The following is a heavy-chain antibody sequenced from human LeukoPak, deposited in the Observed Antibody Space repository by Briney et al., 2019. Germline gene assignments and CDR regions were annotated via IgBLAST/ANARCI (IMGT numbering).Heavy chain of an antibody. J-gene: IGHJ4*02. Sequence: TSETLSLTCTVSGGSISSYYWSWIRQPPGKGLEWIGYINNSGSTNYNPSLKSRVTISVDTSKNQFSLKLSSVTTADTAVYYRGRHQRGYTYDVFDYWGQGTLVTVSS. V-gene: IGHV4-59*08. CDR2: INNSGST. CDR1: GGSISSYY. CDR3: GRHQRGYTYDVFDY. D-gene: IGHD5-18*01.